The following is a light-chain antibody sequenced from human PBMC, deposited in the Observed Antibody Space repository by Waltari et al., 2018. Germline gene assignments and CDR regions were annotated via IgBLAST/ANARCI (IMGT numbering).Light chain of an antibody. J-gene: IGKJ1*01. CDR1: QSILYNSNDRNY. CDR2: WAS. V-gene: IGKV4-1*01. Sequence: DIVMTQSPESLAVSLGERATINCRSSQSILYNSNDRNYVAWYQQKPGQPPKLLIYWASTRYCGGPKRFSGSWWAADFSLTSSSLQAEDAAVYYCQQYCSRRTFGRGTRVEIK. CDR3: QQYCSRRT.